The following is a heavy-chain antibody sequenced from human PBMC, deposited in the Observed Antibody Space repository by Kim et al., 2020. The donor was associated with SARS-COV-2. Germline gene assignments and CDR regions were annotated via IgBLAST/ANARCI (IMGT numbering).Heavy chain of an antibody. D-gene: IGHD6-19*01. J-gene: IGHJ1*01. Sequence: GGSLRLSCAASGFTFSSYEMNWVRQAPGKGLEWFSYISSSGSTISNADSVKGRFTISRDNAKNSLYLQMNSLRAEDTAVYYCAREGSGWYVGYFQHWGQGTLVTVSS. V-gene: IGHV3-48*03. CDR1: GFTFSSYE. CDR2: ISSSGSTI. CDR3: AREGSGWYVGYFQH.